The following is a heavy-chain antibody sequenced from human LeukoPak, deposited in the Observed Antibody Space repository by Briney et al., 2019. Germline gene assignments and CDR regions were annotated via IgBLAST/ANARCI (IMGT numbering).Heavy chain of an antibody. CDR3: ARGEYYYDSSGYSLDY. CDR1: GYTFTGYY. D-gene: IGHD3-22*01. J-gene: IGHJ4*02. V-gene: IGHV1-2*06. CDR2: INPNSGGT. Sequence: ASVKVSCKASGYTFTGYYMHWVRQAPGQGLEWMGRINPNSGGTNYAQKFQGRVTMTRDTSISAAYMELSRLRSDDTAVYYCARGEYYYDSSGYSLDYWGQGTLVTVSS.